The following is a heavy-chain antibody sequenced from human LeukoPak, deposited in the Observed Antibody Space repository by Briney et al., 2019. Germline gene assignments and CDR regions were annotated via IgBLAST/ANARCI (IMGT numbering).Heavy chain of an antibody. Sequence: ASVKVSXKASGYTFTSYDINWVRQATGQGLEWMGWMNPNSGNTGYAQKFQGRVTMTRNTSISTAYMELRSLRSDDTAVYYCARDYSNYRRYDAFDIWGQGTMVTVSS. CDR1: GYTFTSYD. D-gene: IGHD4-11*01. J-gene: IGHJ3*02. CDR3: ARDYSNYRRYDAFDI. CDR2: MNPNSGNT. V-gene: IGHV1-8*01.